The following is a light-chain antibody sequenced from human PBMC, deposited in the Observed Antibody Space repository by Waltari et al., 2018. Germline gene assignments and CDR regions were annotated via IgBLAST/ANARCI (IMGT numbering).Light chain of an antibody. J-gene: IGLJ1*01. Sequence: QSALTQPASVSGSPGQSITISCSGTSSDACGYNYVSWSQHPGKAPKLMIYAVSNRPHGVSNRLSGSKSGNTASLTISGLQAEDEADSYCSSCRGGSTPYVFGTGTTVTVL. V-gene: IGLV2-14*01. CDR3: SSCRGGSTPYV. CDR2: AVS. CDR1: SSDACGYNY.